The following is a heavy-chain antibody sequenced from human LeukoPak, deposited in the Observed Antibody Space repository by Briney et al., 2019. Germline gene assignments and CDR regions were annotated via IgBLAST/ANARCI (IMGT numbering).Heavy chain of an antibody. CDR2: IYYSGST. J-gene: IGHJ4*02. CDR3: ASYSYYYDSSGYFDY. D-gene: IGHD3-22*01. CDR1: GGSISSGDYY. V-gene: IGHV4-30-4*01. Sequence: SQTLSLTCTVSGGSISSGDYYWSWIRQPPGKGLEWIGYIYYSGSTYYNPSLKSRVTISVDTSKNQFSLKLSSVTAADTAVYYCASYSYYYDSSGYFDYWGQGTLVTVSS.